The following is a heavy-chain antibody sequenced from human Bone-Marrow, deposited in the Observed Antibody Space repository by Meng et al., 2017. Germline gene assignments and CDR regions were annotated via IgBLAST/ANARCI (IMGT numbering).Heavy chain of an antibody. CDR1: GFTFGDYA. V-gene: IGHV3-49*03. D-gene: IGHD4-23*01. J-gene: IGHJ3*02. CDR2: IRSNIFGGTT. CDR3: SRDRGYSGNLYDAFDI. Sequence: GGSLRLSCTASGFTFGDYAISWFRQAPGKGLELVAFIRSNIFGGTTEYAASVIGRFTISRDDSKSIAYLQMNSLKTEDTAVYFCSRDRGYSGNLYDAFDIWGQGTMVTVSS.